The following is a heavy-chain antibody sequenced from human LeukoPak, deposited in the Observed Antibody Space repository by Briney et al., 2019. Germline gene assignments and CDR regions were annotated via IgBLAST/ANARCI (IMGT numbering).Heavy chain of an antibody. Sequence: GASVKVSCKASGYIFTNYAIQWVRQAPGQRLEWLGWFNPGNGDTRYSQRFQGRVTITSDASVTTAYMELNSLTAEDTAVYYCSRDRWHCRVNCDSVYYYSLDVWGQGTTVTVSS. D-gene: IGHD4-23*01. J-gene: IGHJ6*02. CDR3: SRDRWHCRVNCDSVYYYSLDV. V-gene: IGHV1-3*01. CDR1: GYIFTNYA. CDR2: FNPGNGDT.